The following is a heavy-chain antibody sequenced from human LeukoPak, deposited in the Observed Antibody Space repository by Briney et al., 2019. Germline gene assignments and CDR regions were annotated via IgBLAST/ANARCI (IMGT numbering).Heavy chain of an antibody. CDR3: ARVVAASAPYYFDY. J-gene: IGHJ4*02. Sequence: SETLSLTCVVSGGSISSYYWSWIRQPPGKGLEWIGYIYYSGSTNYNPSLKSRVTISVDTSKNQFSLKLSSVTAADTAVYYCARVVAASAPYYFDYWGQGTLVTVSS. D-gene: IGHD6-19*01. CDR2: IYYSGST. CDR1: GGSISSYY. V-gene: IGHV4-59*01.